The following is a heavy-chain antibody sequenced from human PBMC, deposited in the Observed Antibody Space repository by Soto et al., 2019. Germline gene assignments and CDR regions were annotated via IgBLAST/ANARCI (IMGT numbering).Heavy chain of an antibody. CDR1: GGYIRSGGYY. CDR3: VVSSGYPLDFDY. CDR2: IYYSGST. Sequence: SETQSLTCTVSGGYIRSGGYYWSWIRQHPGKGLEWIGYIYYSGSTYYNPSLKSRVTISVDTSKNQFSLKLSSVTAADTAVYYCVVSSGYPLDFDYWGQGTLVTVSS. V-gene: IGHV4-31*03. D-gene: IGHD3-22*01. J-gene: IGHJ4*02.